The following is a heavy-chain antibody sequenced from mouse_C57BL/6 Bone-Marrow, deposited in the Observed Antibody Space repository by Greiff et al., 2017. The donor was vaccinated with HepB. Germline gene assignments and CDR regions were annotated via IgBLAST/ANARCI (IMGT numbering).Heavy chain of an antibody. CDR3: ARRGDITTVVAPYWYFDV. V-gene: IGHV1-7*01. J-gene: IGHJ1*03. CDR2: INPSSGYT. CDR1: GYTFTSYW. Sequence: QVQLQQSGAELAKPGASVKLSCKASGYTFTSYWMHWVKQRPGQGLEWIGYINPSSGYTKYNQKFKDKATLTADKSSSTAYMQLSSLTYEDSAVYYCARRGDITTVVAPYWYFDVWGTGTTVTVSS. D-gene: IGHD1-1*01.